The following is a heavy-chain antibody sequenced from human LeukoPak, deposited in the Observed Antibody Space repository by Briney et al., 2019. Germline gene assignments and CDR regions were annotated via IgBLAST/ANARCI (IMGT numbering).Heavy chain of an antibody. CDR1: GFTFSSYW. V-gene: IGHV3-74*01. D-gene: IGHD3-9*01. J-gene: IGHJ4*02. Sequence: GGSLRLSCAASGFTFSSYWMHWVRQAPGKGLVWVSRINSDGSSTSYADSVKGRFTISRDNAKNTLYLQMNSLRAEDTAVYYCARGDDYDILTGYSSFDYWGQGTLVTVSS. CDR2: INSDGSST. CDR3: ARGDDYDILTGYSSFDY.